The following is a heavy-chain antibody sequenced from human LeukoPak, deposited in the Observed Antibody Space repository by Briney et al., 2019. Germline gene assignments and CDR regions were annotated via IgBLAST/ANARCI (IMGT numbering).Heavy chain of an antibody. V-gene: IGHV4-59*01. Sequence: PSETLSLTCTVSGGSISSYYWSWLRQPPGKGLEWIGYIYYSGSTNYNPSLKSRVTISVDTSKNQFSLKLSSVTAADTAVYYCARGDYGGEYFQHWGQGTPVTVSS. J-gene: IGHJ1*01. D-gene: IGHD4-23*01. CDR3: ARGDYGGEYFQH. CDR2: IYYSGST. CDR1: GGSISSYY.